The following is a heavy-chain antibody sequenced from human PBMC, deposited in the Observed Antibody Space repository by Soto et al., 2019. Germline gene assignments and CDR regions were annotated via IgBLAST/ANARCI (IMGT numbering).Heavy chain of an antibody. CDR2: MNPNSGNT. CDR3: ARTLYGANVDY. D-gene: IGHD4-17*01. V-gene: IGHV1-8*01. CDR1: GYTCTSYD. J-gene: IGHJ4*02. Sequence: QVQLVQSGAEVKKPGASVKVSCKASGYTCTSYDINWVRQATGQGLEWMGWMNPNSGNTGYAQKFQGRVTLTGNTSVSTAYMELCSLRSEDTAVYYCARTLYGANVDYWGQGTLVTVSS.